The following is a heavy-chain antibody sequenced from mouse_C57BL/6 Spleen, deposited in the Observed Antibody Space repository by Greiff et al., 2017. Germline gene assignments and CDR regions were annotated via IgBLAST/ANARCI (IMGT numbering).Heavy chain of an antibody. Sequence: QVQLQQPGAELVKPGASVKLSCKASGYTFTSYWMHWVKQRPGRGLEWIGRIDPNSGGTKYNEKFKNKATLTVDKPSSTAYMQLSSLTSEDSAVYYCAISHYYGSSYDWYFDVWGTGTTVTVSS. CDR2: IDPNSGGT. J-gene: IGHJ1*03. V-gene: IGHV1-72*01. CDR3: AISHYYGSSYDWYFDV. CDR1: GYTFTSYW. D-gene: IGHD1-1*01.